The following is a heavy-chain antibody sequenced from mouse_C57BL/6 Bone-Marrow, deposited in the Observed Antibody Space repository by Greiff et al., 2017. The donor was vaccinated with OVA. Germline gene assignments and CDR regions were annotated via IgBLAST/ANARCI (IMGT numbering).Heavy chain of an antibody. J-gene: IGHJ4*01. D-gene: IGHD2-2*01. V-gene: IGHV1-69*01. CDR1: GYTFTSYW. Sequence: QVQLQPGAELVMPGASVKLSCKASGYTFTSYWMLWVMQRPGQGLVWIAEIGPSDSYTNYNQKFKGKSTLTVDKSSSTACMQLSSLTSEDSAVCYCARFGFHSMDYCGRGTAVTVTS. CDR3: ARFGFHSMDY. CDR2: IGPSDSYT.